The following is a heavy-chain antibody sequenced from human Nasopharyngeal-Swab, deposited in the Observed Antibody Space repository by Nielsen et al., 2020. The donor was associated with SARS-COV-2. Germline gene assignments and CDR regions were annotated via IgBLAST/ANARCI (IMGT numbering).Heavy chain of an antibody. J-gene: IGHJ4*02. CDR2: MKPSGRT. CDR3: AGHPADFDY. V-gene: IGHV4-34*01. Sequence: SQTLSLTCAVYDGSLSDYHWSWIRQPPGKGLEWIGEMKPSGRTNYNPSLKSRVAISIDTSKNQFFLNLRSVTAADTAVFYCAGHPADFDYWGQGTLVTVSS. CDR1: DGSLSDYH.